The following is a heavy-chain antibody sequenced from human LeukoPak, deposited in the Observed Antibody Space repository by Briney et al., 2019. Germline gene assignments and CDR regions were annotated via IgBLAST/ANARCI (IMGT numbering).Heavy chain of an antibody. V-gene: IGHV4-59*08. D-gene: IGHD6-19*01. CDR2: IYYSGRT. CDR1: GGSISSYY. Sequence: KASETLSLTCTVSGGSISSYYWSWIRQSPGKGLEWIGYIYYSGRTNYNPSLKSRVTISVDTSKNQFSLKLSSVTAADTAVYYCARHVEQWLTPFDYWGQGTLVTVSS. CDR3: ARHVEQWLTPFDY. J-gene: IGHJ4*02.